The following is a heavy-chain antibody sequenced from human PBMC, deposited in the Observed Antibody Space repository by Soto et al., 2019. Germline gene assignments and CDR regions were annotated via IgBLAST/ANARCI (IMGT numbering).Heavy chain of an antibody. CDR1: GYIFTRNC. CDR3: ARSSTPLPSPDSSGWFDY. CDR2: ISAYNGNT. J-gene: IGHJ5*01. D-gene: IGHD6-25*01. Sequence: ASVKVSCKASGYIFTRNCISWVRQAPGQGLEWMGWISAYNGNTNYAQKVQGRVTMTTDTSTNTAYMDLRSLRSDDTAVYYCARSSTPLPSPDSSGWFDYWGQGTLVTVSS. V-gene: IGHV1-18*01.